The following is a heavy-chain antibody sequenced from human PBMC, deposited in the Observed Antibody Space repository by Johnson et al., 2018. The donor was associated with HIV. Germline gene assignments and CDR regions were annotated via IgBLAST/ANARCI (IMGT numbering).Heavy chain of an antibody. V-gene: IGHV3-30*02. CDR3: AKHNGLDSSWPFDAFDI. Sequence: QVQLVESGGGVVQPGGSLRLSCAASGFPFSNYGMHWVRQAPGKGLEWVAFIRFDGSNKYYVDSVKGRFPISRDSSKNTLYLQMNSLRPEDTAVYYCAKHNGLDSSWPFDAFDIWGQGTRVTVSS. D-gene: IGHD6-13*01. J-gene: IGHJ3*02. CDR2: IRFDGSNK. CDR1: GFPFSNYG.